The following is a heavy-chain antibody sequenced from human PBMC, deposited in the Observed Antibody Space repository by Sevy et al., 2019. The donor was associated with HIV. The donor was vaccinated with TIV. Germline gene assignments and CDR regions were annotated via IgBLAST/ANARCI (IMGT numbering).Heavy chain of an antibody. CDR3: ARDPRMYGDYLLAYFDY. J-gene: IGHJ4*02. Sequence: GGSLRLSCAASGFAPSTYGMHWVRQAPGKGLEWVAVIGYDGSNKYYADSVKGRFSISRDNSKNTLFLQMDSLRAEDTAVYYCARDPRMYGDYLLAYFDYWGQGTPVTVSS. V-gene: IGHV3-33*01. CDR2: IGYDGSNK. D-gene: IGHD2-8*01. CDR1: GFAPSTYG.